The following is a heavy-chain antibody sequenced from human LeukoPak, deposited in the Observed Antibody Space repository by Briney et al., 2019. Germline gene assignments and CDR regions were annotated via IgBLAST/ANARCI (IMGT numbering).Heavy chain of an antibody. V-gene: IGHV1-69*04. CDR3: ARDRFGSGSYYRDGFDP. J-gene: IGHJ5*02. Sequence: SVKVSCKTSGGTFSSYAISWVRQAPGQGLEWMGRIIPILGIANYAQKFQGRVTITADKSTSTAYMELSSLRSEDTAVYYCARDRFGSGSYYRDGFDPWGQGTLVTVSS. CDR2: IIPILGIA. D-gene: IGHD3-10*01. CDR1: GGTFSSYA.